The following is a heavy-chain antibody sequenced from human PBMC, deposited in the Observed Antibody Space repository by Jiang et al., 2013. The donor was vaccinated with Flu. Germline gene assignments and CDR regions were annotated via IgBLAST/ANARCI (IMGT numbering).Heavy chain of an antibody. D-gene: IGHD2-2*01. J-gene: IGHJ4*02. CDR3: TRVPPYCSSTSCYIHSFDY. V-gene: IGHV3-49*05. Sequence: VQLLESGGGLVKPGRSLRLSCTTSGFTFGGYAMSWFRQAPGKGLEWVGFIRSKAYGGTTEYAASVKGRFTFSRDDSKNIAYLQMNSLKTEDTAVYYCTRVPPYCSSTSCYIHSFDYWGQGTLVTVSS. CDR1: GFTFGGYA. CDR2: IRSKAYGGTT.